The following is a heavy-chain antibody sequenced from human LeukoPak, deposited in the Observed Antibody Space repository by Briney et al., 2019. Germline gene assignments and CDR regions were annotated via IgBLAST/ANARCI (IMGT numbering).Heavy chain of an antibody. J-gene: IGHJ4*02. CDR2: IRSKANSYAT. D-gene: IGHD6-6*01. CDR1: GFTFSGSA. V-gene: IGHV3-73*01. Sequence: GGSLRLSCAASGFTFSGSATHWVRQASGKGLEWVGRIRSKANSYATAYAASAKGRFTISRDDSKNTAYLQMNSLKTEDTAVYYCSRSMYSSSPDYWGQGTLVTVSS. CDR3: SRSMYSSSPDY.